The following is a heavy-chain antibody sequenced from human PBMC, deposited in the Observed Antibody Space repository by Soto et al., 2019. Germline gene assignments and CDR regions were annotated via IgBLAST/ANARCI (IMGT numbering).Heavy chain of an antibody. V-gene: IGHV3-21*01. Sequence: GGSLRLSCAASGFTFSSYSMNWVRQAPAKGLEWVSSISGSSSYIYYADSVKGRFTISRDNAKNSLYLQMNSLRAEDTAIYYCAKLYTAMDHYYYYGVDVWGQGTTVTVSS. CDR1: GFTFSSYS. D-gene: IGHD5-18*01. CDR3: AKLYTAMDHYYYYGVDV. CDR2: ISGSSSYI. J-gene: IGHJ6*02.